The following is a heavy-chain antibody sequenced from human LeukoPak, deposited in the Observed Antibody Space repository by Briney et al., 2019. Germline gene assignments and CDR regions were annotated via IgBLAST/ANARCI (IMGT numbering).Heavy chain of an antibody. J-gene: IGHJ5*02. Sequence: ASVKVSCKASGYTFTSYGISWVRQAPGQGLEWMGWIGGYNGNTNYAQNLQGRVTMTTDTPTSTVYMELRSLRSDDTAVYYCARTYYYGSGSYDKWFDPWGQGTLVIVSS. CDR3: ARTYYYGSGSYDKWFDP. CDR1: GYTFTSYG. CDR2: IGGYNGNT. V-gene: IGHV1-18*01. D-gene: IGHD3-10*01.